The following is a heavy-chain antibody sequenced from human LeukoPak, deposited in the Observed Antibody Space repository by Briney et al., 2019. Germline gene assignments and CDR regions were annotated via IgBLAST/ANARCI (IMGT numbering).Heavy chain of an antibody. V-gene: IGHV1-2*02. CDR2: INPNSGGT. J-gene: IGHJ4*02. Sequence: GASVKVSCKASGYTFTSYYMHWVRQAPGQGLEWMGWINPNSGGTNYAQKFQGRVTMTRDTSISTAYMELSRLRSDDTAVYYCARIYGGRRWLQGARMGYFDYWGQGTLVTVSS. CDR3: ARIYGGRRWLQGARMGYFDY. D-gene: IGHD5-24*01. CDR1: GYTFTSYY.